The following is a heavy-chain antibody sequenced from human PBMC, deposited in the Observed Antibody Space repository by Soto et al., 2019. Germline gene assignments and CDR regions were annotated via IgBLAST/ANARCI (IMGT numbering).Heavy chain of an antibody. D-gene: IGHD2-2*02. J-gene: IGHJ6*02. V-gene: IGHV1-46*01. Sequence: ASVKVSCKASGYTFTSYYMHWVRQAPGQGLEWMGIINPIGGSTTYPHKFQGRGTMTRDTSTSTVYMELSSLRSEDTAVYYCARGYCSSTSCYILRGYYYYYGMDVWGQGTTVTVSS. CDR2: INPIGGST. CDR3: ARGYCSSTSCYILRGYYYYYGMDV. CDR1: GYTFTSYY.